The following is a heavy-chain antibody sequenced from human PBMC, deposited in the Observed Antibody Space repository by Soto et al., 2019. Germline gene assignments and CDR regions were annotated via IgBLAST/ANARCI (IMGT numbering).Heavy chain of an antibody. V-gene: IGHV1-18*01. CDR2: ISAYNGNT. CDR1: GYTFTSYG. CDR3: ARDRVERATIRDVDNFDY. Sequence: QVQLVQSGAEVKKPGASVKVSCKASGYTFTSYGISWVRQAPGQGLEWMGWISAYNGNTNYAQKLQGRVTMTTDTATRTAYMELRSRRADDTAVEDCARDRVERATIRDVDNFDYWGQGTLVTVSA. D-gene: IGHD4-4*01. J-gene: IGHJ4*02.